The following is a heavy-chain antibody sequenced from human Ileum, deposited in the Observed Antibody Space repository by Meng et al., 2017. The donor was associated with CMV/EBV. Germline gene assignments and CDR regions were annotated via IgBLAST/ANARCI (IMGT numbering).Heavy chain of an antibody. CDR2: TRYDGNDK. D-gene: IGHD5-18*01. V-gene: IGHV3-30*02. J-gene: IGHJ4*02. CDR3: AKRDRSYGFYFDV. Sequence: VQVVVSGGGVGQSGGSLRLSCVASGFIFNTYGMHWVRQAPGKGLEWVALTRYDGNDKYYADSVKGRFTISRDNSKNPLYLQMHNLRIEDTATYFCAKRDRSYGFYFDVWGQGTLVTVSS. CDR1: GFIFNTYG.